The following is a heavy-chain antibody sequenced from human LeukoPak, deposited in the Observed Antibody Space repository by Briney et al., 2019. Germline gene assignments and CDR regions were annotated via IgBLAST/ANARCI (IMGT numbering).Heavy chain of an antibody. D-gene: IGHD6-13*01. CDR1: GFTFSSYE. Sequence: PGGSLRLSCAASGFTFSSYEMNWVRQAPGKGLEWVSYISSSGSTIYYADSVKGRFTISRDNAKNSLYLQMNSLRAEDTAVYYCARGSSGWYPTYYFDYWGQGTLVTVSS. V-gene: IGHV3-48*03. CDR3: ARGSSGWYPTYYFDY. CDR2: ISSSGSTI. J-gene: IGHJ4*02.